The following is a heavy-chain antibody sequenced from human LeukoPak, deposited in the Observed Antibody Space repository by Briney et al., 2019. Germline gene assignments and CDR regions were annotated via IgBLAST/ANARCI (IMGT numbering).Heavy chain of an antibody. V-gene: IGHV1-8*01. CDR2: MNPNSGNT. J-gene: IGHJ5*02. CDR3: AGGIAAAGTYWFDP. D-gene: IGHD6-13*01. Sequence: ASVKVSCKASGYTFTSYDINWVRQATGQGLEWMGWMNPNSGNTGYAQKFQGRVTMTRNTSISTAYMELSSLRSEDTAVYYCAGGIAAAGTYWFDPWGQGTLVTVSS. CDR1: GYTFTSYD.